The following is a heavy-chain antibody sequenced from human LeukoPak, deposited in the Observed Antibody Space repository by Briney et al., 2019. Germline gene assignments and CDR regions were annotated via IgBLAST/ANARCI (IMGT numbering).Heavy chain of an antibody. CDR1: GYSFTSYW. CDR3: ARALRTGQGDYVPVL. V-gene: IGHV5-51*01. CDR2: IYPGDSDT. D-gene: IGHD4-17*01. Sequence: GESLQISCKGSGYSFTSYWLGWARPMPGKGLEWMGIIYPGDSDTRYSPSFQGQVTISADKSISTAYLQWSSLKASDTAIYYCARALRTGQGDYVPVLWGQGTLVTVSS. J-gene: IGHJ4*02.